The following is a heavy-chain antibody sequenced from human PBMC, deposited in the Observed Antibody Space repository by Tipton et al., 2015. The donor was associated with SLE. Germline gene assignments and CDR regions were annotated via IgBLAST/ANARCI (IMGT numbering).Heavy chain of an antibody. CDR1: GFTFSSYS. V-gene: IGHV3-48*04. CDR2: ISSSSSTI. Sequence: SLRLSCAASGFTFSSYSMSWVRQAPGKGLEWVSYISSSSSTIYYADSVKGRFTISRDNAKNSLYLQMISLRAEDTAVYYCARGQFGGAAVGSWSVDYWGQGTLVTVSS. CDR3: ARGQFGGAAVGSWSVDY. D-gene: IGHD6-13*01. J-gene: IGHJ4*02.